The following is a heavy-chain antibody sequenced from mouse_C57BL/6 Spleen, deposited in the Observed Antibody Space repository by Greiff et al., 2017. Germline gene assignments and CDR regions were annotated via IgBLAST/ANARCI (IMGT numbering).Heavy chain of an antibody. D-gene: IGHD3-3*01. CDR1: GYTFTSYW. V-gene: IGHV1-69*01. CDR2: IDPSDSYT. CDR3: ARWAGRYFDG. Sequence: VQLQQPGAELVMPGASVKLSCKASGYTFTSYWMHWVKQRPGQGLEWIGEIDPSDSYTNYNQKFKGKSTLTVDKSSSTAYMQLSSLTSEDSAVYYCARWAGRYFDGWGTGTTVTVSS. J-gene: IGHJ1*03.